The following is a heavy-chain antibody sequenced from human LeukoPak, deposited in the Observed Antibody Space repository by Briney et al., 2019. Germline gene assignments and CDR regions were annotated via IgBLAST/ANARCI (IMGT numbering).Heavy chain of an antibody. CDR2: ISAYNGNT. J-gene: IGHJ4*02. V-gene: IGHV1-18*01. D-gene: IGHD2-2*01. CDR3: ASAPGRCCSGTRCRGIFDY. Sequence: ASVKVSCKGSGYTFTSFGISWGRQAPGQGLEWMGWISAYNGNTNYAQKLQGRVTMTTDTSTSTAYMEVRSLRSDDTAVYYCASAPGRCCSGTRCRGIFDYWGQGTLVTVSS. CDR1: GYTFTSFG.